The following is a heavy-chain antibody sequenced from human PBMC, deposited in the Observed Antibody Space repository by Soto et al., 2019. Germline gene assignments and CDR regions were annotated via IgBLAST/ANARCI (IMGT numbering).Heavy chain of an antibody. Sequence: DSEKVSCKASGYTFTGYYMHWVRQAPGQGNHSMAWLNPTSGGTTSAQKFQGSLTITTDTSINTASMDLSRLTSDDTAVYYCATFFPLCLCATLITEFDFRAQRSSVTGSS. CDR3: ATFFPLCLCATLITEFDF. J-gene: IGHJ4*02. CDR2: LNPTSGGT. D-gene: IGHD1-20*01. V-gene: IGHV1-2*04. CDR1: GYTFTGYY.